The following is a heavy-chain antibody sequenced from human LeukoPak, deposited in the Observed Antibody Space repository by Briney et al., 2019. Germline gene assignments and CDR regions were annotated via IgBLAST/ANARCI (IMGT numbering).Heavy chain of an antibody. J-gene: IGHJ4*02. Sequence: SVKVSCKASGGTFSSYAISWVRQAPGQGLEWMGGIIPIFGTANYAQKFQGRVTITTDESTSTAYMELSSLGSEDTAVYYCAREASSGRSLKGNFDYWGQGTLVTVSS. CDR1: GGTFSSYA. V-gene: IGHV1-69*05. CDR3: AREASSGRSLKGNFDY. D-gene: IGHD6-19*01. CDR2: IIPIFGTA.